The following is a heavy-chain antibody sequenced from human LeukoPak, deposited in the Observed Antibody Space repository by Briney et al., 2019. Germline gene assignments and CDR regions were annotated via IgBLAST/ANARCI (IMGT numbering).Heavy chain of an antibody. CDR2: LSPSGTT. V-gene: IGHV4-4*07. CDR1: GGSISSYY. CDR3: AATGAGRGWYFGELQT. J-gene: IGHJ5*02. D-gene: IGHD6-19*01. Sequence: SETLSLTCTVSGGSISSYYWSWIRQPAGKGLEGIGRLSPSGTTNYSPSLKNRVSVSGDTSKRQFSLSLRSVTAADTAMYYCAATGAGRGWYFGELQTWGQGILVAVS.